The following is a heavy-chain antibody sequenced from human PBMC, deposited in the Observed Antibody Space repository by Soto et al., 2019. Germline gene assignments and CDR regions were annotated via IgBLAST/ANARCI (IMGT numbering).Heavy chain of an antibody. CDR2: ISYDGSNK. D-gene: IGHD4-17*01. V-gene: IGHV3-30*18. J-gene: IGHJ4*02. CDR1: GFTFSSYG. Sequence: GGSLRLSCAASGFTFSSYGMHWVRQAPGKGLEWVAVISYDGSNKYYADSVKGRFTISRDNSKNTLYLQMNSLRAEDTAVYYCAKESDYPASFDYWGKGTLVTVSS. CDR3: AKESDYPASFDY.